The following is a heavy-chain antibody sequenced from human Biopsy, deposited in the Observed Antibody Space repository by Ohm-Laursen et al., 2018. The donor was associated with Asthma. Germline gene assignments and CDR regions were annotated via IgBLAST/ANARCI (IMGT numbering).Heavy chain of an antibody. Sequence: ASVSPFRHAAGSTFINSSTHCARLPPGQWLGCLRLIIAVNGYTKYSQKFQGRVTITRDTSASTVYKDLSSLRSEDTAVYYCARTYYDFLTGQVNDAFAMWGQGTMVTVSS. CDR1: GSTFINSS. CDR2: IIAVNGYT. CDR3: ARTYYDFLTGQVNDAFAM. D-gene: IGHD3-9*01. J-gene: IGHJ3*02. V-gene: IGHV1-3*01.